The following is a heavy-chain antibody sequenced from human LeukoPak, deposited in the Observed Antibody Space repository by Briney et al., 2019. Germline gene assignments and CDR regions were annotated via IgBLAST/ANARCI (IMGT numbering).Heavy chain of an antibody. CDR3: ARSGVGPPVTEPFDY. Sequence: SETLSLTCTVSGDSISSYYWSWIRQPPGKGLEWIGYIYYSGSTNYNPSLRSRVTISVDTSKNQFSLKLSSVTAADTAVYYCARSGVGPPVTEPFDYWGQGTLVIVFS. CDR2: IYYSGST. CDR1: GDSISSYY. D-gene: IGHD3-10*01. V-gene: IGHV4-59*01. J-gene: IGHJ4*02.